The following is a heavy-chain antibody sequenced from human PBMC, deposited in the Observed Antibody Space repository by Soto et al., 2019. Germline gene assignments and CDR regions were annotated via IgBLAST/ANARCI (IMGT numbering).Heavy chain of an antibody. J-gene: IGHJ5*02. V-gene: IGHV5-51*01. CDR1: GYSFSSYW. D-gene: IGHD3-22*01. Sequence: GESLKISCKGSGYSFSSYWIGWVRQMPGKGLEWMGSIYPGNSETRYSPSFQGQVTISADKSISTAYLQWNSLKASDTAIYYCAKRSYSYDPSAFYYWFDPWSQGTLVTVSS. CDR2: IYPGNSET. CDR3: AKRSYSYDPSAFYYWFDP.